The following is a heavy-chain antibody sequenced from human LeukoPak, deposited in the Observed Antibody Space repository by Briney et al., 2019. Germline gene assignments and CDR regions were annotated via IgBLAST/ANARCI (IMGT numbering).Heavy chain of an antibody. J-gene: IGHJ6*02. D-gene: IGHD2-2*01. V-gene: IGHV3-23*01. Sequence: PGGSLRLSCAASGFTFSSYWMSWVRQAPGKGLEWVSAISGSGGSTYYADSVKGRFTISRDNSKNTLYLQMNSLRAEDTAVYYCAKSPRDIVVLYYGMDVWGQGTTVTVSS. CDR2: ISGSGGST. CDR1: GFTFSSYW. CDR3: AKSPRDIVVLYYGMDV.